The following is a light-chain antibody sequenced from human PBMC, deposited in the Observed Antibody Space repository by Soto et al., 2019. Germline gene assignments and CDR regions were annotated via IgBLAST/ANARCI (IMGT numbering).Light chain of an antibody. CDR1: QVIFNY. CDR3: QKYDSAPRT. CDR2: DAS. Sequence: DIELTQSPSSLSASPGDKITITCRASQVIFNYLAWFQQKPGKAPKLLIYDASTLKVGVPSRFSGSRSGTDFTLTISSLQPEDVATYYCQKYDSAPRTFGQGTKV. J-gene: IGKJ1*01. V-gene: IGKV1-27*01.